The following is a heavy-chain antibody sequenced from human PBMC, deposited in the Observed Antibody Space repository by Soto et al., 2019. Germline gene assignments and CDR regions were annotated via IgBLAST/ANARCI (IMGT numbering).Heavy chain of an antibody. Sequence: PSETLSLTCAVSGGSISSTNWWSWVRQPPGKGLEWIGKIYHSGSTNYNPSIKSRVTISLDNSKNQFSLKLSSVTAADTAVYYCARGTPSMVHDAFDIWGQGTMVTVSS. V-gene: IGHV4-4*02. CDR2: IYHSGST. CDR1: GGSISSTNW. J-gene: IGHJ3*02. D-gene: IGHD3-10*01. CDR3: ARGTPSMVHDAFDI.